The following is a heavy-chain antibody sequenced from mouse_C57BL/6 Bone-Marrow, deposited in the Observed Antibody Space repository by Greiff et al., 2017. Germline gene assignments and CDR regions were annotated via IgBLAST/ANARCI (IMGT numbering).Heavy chain of an antibody. D-gene: IGHD4-1*01. V-gene: IGHV1-54*01. CDR3: ARRDWDVVDY. Sequence: VMLVESGAELVRPGTSVKVSCKASGYAFTNYLIEWVKQRPGQGLEWIGVINPGSGGTNYNEKFKGKATLTADKSSSTAYMQLSSLTSEDSAVYFCARRDWDVVDYWGQGTTLTVSS. J-gene: IGHJ2*01. CDR2: INPGSGGT. CDR1: GYAFTNYL.